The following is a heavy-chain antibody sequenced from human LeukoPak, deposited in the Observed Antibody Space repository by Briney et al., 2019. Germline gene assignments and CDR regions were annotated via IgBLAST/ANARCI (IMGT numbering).Heavy chain of an antibody. V-gene: IGHV3-53*01. CDR3: ARIAAALGWFDP. CDR1: GFIVSSKD. D-gene: IGHD6-13*01. CDR2: IYSGGST. J-gene: IGHJ5*02. Sequence: GSLRLSCAASGFIVSSKDMSXVRQAPGKGLEWVSVIYSGGSTYYADSVKGRFTISRDNSKNTLYLQMNSLRAEDTAVYYCARIAAALGWFDPWGQGTLVTVSS.